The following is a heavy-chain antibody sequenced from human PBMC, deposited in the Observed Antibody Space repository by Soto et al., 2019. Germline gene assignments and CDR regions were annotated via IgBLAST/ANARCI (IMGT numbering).Heavy chain of an antibody. Sequence: EVQLVESGGGLVKPGGSLRLSCAASGFTFSSYSMNWVRQAPRKGLEWVSSISSSSSYIYYADSVKGRFTISRDNAKNSLDLQMNSLRAEDTAVYYCARELGMVRVSENAFYIWGPGTIVTVSS. J-gene: IGHJ3*02. CDR2: ISSSSSYI. D-gene: IGHD3-10*01. V-gene: IGHV3-21*01. CDR3: ARELGMVRVSENAFYI. CDR1: GFTFSSYS.